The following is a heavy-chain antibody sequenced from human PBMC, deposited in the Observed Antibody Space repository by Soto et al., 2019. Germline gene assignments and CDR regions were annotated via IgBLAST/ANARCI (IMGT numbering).Heavy chain of an antibody. J-gene: IGHJ6*02. CDR3: ARGDIVATIDYYYYGMDV. V-gene: IGHV1-69*13. D-gene: IGHD5-12*01. CDR1: GGTFSGYA. CDR2: IIPIFGTA. Sequence: GASVTVSCKASGGTFSGYAISWVRPAPGQGLEWMGGIIPIFGTANYAQKFQGRVTITADESTSTAYMELSSLRSEDTAVYYCARGDIVATIDYYYYGMDVWGQGTTVTVSS.